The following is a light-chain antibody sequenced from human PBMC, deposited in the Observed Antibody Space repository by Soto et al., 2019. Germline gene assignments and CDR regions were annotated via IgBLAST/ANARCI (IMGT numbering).Light chain of an antibody. V-gene: IGLV2-14*01. J-gene: IGLJ1*01. CDR1: TSDVGGYNY. CDR2: EVS. CDR3: LSKTSSISYV. Sequence: QSALTQPASVSGSPGQSITISCTGTTSDVGGYNYVSWYQQHPGKVPKLLIHEVSNRPSGVSNRFSGSKSGNTASLTISWLQAEDEADYYCLSKTSSISYVFGTGTKVTVL.